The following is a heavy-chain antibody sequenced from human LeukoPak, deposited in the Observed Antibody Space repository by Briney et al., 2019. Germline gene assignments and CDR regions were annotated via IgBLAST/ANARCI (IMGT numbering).Heavy chain of an antibody. J-gene: IGHJ4*02. CDR2: ISYEGRTM. V-gene: IGHV3-30*18. Sequence: PGGSLRLSCAGAGFTFSNYGMHWVRQAPGKGLEWVAVISYEGRTMYYGDSVKGRFTISRDNSKNTLYLQMNSLRAEDTAVYYCAKDGEKITMVRAFDYWGQGTLVTVSS. D-gene: IGHD3-10*01. CDR3: AKDGEKITMVRAFDY. CDR1: GFTFSNYG.